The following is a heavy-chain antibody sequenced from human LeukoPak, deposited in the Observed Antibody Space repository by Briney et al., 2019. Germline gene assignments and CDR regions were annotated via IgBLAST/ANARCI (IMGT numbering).Heavy chain of an antibody. CDR2: INWNGGST. D-gene: IGHD2-15*01. CDR3: TRDLGYCSGGSCYAAAF. J-gene: IGHJ1*01. Sequence: GGSLRLSCAASGFTFDDYGMSWVRQAPGKGLEWGSGINWNGGSTGYADSVKGRFTISRDKSKNTLHLQMNSLRAEDTAIYYCTRDLGYCSGGSCYAAAFWGQGTLVTVSS. CDR1: GFTFDDYG. V-gene: IGHV3-20*04.